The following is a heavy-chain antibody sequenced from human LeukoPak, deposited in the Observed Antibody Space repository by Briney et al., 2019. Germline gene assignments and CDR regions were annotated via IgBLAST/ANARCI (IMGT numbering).Heavy chain of an antibody. CDR3: AREDYSSSLGIDY. J-gene: IGHJ4*02. Sequence: PGGSLRLSCAASGFTFSDYYMSWIRQAPGKGLEWVSYISSSGSTIYYADSVKGRFTISRDNAKNSLYLQMNGLRAEDTAVYYCAREDYSSSLGIDYWGQGTLVTVSS. V-gene: IGHV3-11*01. CDR2: ISSSGSTI. CDR1: GFTFSDYY. D-gene: IGHD6-6*01.